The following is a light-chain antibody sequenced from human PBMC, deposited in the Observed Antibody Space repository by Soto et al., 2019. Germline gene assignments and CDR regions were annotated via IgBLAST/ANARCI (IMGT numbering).Light chain of an antibody. J-gene: IGKJ5*01. CDR2: DAS. V-gene: IGKV3-11*01. Sequence: EIVMAQSPATLSVSAGERATLSCRASQSVSSNLAWYQQKPGQAPRLLIYDASNRATGIPARSSGGGSGTDFTLTISSLEPEDFAVYYCQQRSNWPITFGQGTRLEI. CDR1: QSVSSN. CDR3: QQRSNWPIT.